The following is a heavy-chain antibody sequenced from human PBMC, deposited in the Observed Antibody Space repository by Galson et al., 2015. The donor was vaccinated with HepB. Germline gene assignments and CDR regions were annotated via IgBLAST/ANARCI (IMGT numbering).Heavy chain of an antibody. CDR2: INPSGGST. Sequence: SVKVSCKASGYTFTSYYMHWVRQAPGQGLEWMGIINPSGGSTSYAQKFQGRVTMTRDTSTSTVYMELSSLRSEDTAVYYCARDKPQYYYGSGSPIRIFDYWGQGTLVTVSS. J-gene: IGHJ4*02. CDR3: ARDKPQYYYGSGSPIRIFDY. D-gene: IGHD3-10*01. V-gene: IGHV1-46*03. CDR1: GYTFTSYY.